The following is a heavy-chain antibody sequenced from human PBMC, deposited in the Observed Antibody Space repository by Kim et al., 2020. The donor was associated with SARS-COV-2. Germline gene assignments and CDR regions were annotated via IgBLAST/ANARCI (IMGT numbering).Heavy chain of an antibody. D-gene: IGHD2-8*02. CDR2: IYSGGST. J-gene: IGHJ4*02. V-gene: IGHV3-53*01. CDR1: GFTVSSNY. CDR3: ARDSQSSGPGVLASLAFDY. Sequence: GGSLRLSCAASGFTVSSNYMSWVRQAPGKGLEWVSVIYSGGSTYYADSVKGRFTISRDNSKNTLYLQMNSLRAEDTAVYYCARDSQSSGPGVLASLAFDYWGQGTLVTVSS.